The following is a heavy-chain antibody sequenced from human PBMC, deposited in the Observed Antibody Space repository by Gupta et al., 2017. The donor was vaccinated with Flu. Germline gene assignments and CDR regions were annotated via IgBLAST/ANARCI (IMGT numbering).Heavy chain of an antibody. CDR2: ISAYNGDT. V-gene: IGHV1-18*01. D-gene: IGHD2-21*02. J-gene: IGHJ4*02. CDR1: GYTFSNYG. CDR3: ARVRSALTAESGFDY. Sequence: QVQLVQSGAEVKKPGASVKVSCKASGYTFSNYGVSWVRQAPGQGLEWMGWISAYNGDTSYAQKLQGRVTMTTDTSTSTAYMELRSLRSDDTAVYYCARVRSALTAESGFDYWGQGTLVIVSS.